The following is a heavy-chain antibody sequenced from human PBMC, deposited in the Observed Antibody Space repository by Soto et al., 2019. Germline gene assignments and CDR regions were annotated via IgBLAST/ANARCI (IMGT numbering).Heavy chain of an antibody. Sequence: SETLSLTCAVYGGSFSGYFWNWIRQSPGKGLEWIGKLNHNGRNNYNPSLKSRVTISLDMSKNQISLKLTSVTAADTAVYYCARGGSSDWQVAFDFWGQGTMVTVSS. CDR2: LNHNGRN. V-gene: IGHV4-34*01. J-gene: IGHJ3*01. CDR3: ARGGSSDWQVAFDF. D-gene: IGHD6-19*01. CDR1: GGSFSGYF.